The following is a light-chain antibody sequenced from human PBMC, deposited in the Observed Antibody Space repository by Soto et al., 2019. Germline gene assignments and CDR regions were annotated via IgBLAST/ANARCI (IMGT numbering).Light chain of an antibody. CDR1: QSVSSY. CDR3: QQRSNWPWT. V-gene: IGKV3-11*01. CDR2: DAS. Sequence: EIVFTQSPSTLSLSPGERATLSCRASQSVSSYLAWYQQKPGQAPRPLIYDASNRATGIPARFSGSGSGTDFTLTISSLEPEDFAVYYCQQRSNWPWTFGQGTKVDIK. J-gene: IGKJ1*01.